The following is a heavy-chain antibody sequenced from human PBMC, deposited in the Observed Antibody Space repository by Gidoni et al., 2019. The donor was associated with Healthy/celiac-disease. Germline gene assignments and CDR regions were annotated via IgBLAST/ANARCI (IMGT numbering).Heavy chain of an antibody. J-gene: IGHJ3*02. D-gene: IGHD6-19*01. CDR3: ARDRVAVAGFDAFDI. V-gene: IGHV3-7*03. CDR1: GFTFSSYW. CDR2: IKQDGSEK. Sequence: EVQLVESGGGLVQPGGSLRLSCAASGFTFSSYWMIWVRQAPGKGLEWVANIKQDGSEKYYVDSVKGRFTISRDNAKNSLYLQMNSLRAEDTAVYYCARDRVAVAGFDAFDIWGQGTMVTVSS.